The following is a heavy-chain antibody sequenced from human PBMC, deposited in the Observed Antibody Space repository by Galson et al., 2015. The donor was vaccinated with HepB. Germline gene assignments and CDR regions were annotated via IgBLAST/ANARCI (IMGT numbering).Heavy chain of an antibody. CDR1: GFTFSSYG. CDR2: IWYDGSNK. J-gene: IGHJ4*02. D-gene: IGHD4-23*01. Sequence: SLRLSCAASGFTFSSYGMLWVRQAPGKGLEWVAVIWYDGSNKYYADSVKGRFTISRDNSKNTLYLQMNSLRAEDTAVYYCASEAGAGTVVTPGDYWGQGTLVTVSS. CDR3: ASEAGAGTVVTPGDY. V-gene: IGHV3-33*08.